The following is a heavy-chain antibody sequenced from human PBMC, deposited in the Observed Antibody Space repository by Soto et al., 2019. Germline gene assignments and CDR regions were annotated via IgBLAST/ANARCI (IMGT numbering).Heavy chain of an antibody. CDR1: GGSFSGYC. CDR2: ITHSGSS. CDR3: ATGRKGYSRRWCVVAY. Sequence: QVQLQQWGAGLLKPSETLSLTCAVYGGSFSGYCWSWIRQPPGRGLEWIGEITHSGSSNYNPSLQSRLTISVDTSKHQFFLKLNSVNAAATAVYYCATGRKGYSRRWCVVAYWGQGTLVTVSS. V-gene: IGHV4-34*01. J-gene: IGHJ4*02. D-gene: IGHD6-13*01.